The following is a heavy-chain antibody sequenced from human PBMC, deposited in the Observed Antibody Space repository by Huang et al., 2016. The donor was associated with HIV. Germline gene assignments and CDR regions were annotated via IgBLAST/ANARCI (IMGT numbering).Heavy chain of an antibody. V-gene: IGHV4-39*01. CDR3: ARRQGSGYYFYFDY. Sequence: QLQLQESGPGLVKPSDTLSLNCTLSGGSIKSRNYYWGWVRQAPGKGLEWIGDIYYSGSPSYNPSLRSRVSLSVDTSKNQVTLKVNAVIAADTAVYYCARRQGSGYYFYFDYWGRGIPVTVSA. CDR2: IYYSGSP. J-gene: IGHJ4*02. CDR1: GGSIKSRNYY. D-gene: IGHD3-22*01.